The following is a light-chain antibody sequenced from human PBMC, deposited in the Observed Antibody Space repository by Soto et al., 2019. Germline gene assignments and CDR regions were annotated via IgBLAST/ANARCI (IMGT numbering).Light chain of an antibody. Sequence: IVLTQSPGTLSLSPWETTRLSFRASQSINSDVAWYQQKVGQTPRLLIHGASTRAAGIPARFSGSGSGTEFTLTITSLQSEDFAVYYCQQFHNWPRTFGQGTKV. CDR1: QSINSD. J-gene: IGKJ1*01. CDR3: QQFHNWPRT. V-gene: IGKV3-15*01. CDR2: GAS.